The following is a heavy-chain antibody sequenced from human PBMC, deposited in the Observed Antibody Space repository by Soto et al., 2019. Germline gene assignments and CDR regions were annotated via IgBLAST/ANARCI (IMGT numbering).Heavy chain of an antibody. CDR3: ARYDVDIVAAFAY. CDR2: SDYSGST. Sequence: QVQLQESGPGLVKPSQTLSLTCTVSGGSISSGGYYWSWIRQHPGKGLEWIGYSDYSGSTYYNPSLMSRVTISVDTSKNQSSLKLSSVTAADTAVYYCARYDVDIVAAFAYWGQGTLVIVSS. D-gene: IGHD5-12*01. J-gene: IGHJ4*02. V-gene: IGHV4-31*03. CDR1: GGSISSGGYY.